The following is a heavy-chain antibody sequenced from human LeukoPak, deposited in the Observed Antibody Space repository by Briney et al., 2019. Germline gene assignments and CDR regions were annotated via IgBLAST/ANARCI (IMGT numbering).Heavy chain of an antibody. CDR2: IYYSGST. CDR3: ANRSSIWSGYQDTLYYFDS. Sequence: SETLSLTCTVSGGSPSRDYWSWIRQPPGKRLEWIGHIYYSGSTNYNPSLKSRVTISVDTSKNQFSLKLSSVTAADTADYYCANRSSIWSGYQDTLYYFDSWGQGTLVTVSS. V-gene: IGHV4-59*01. D-gene: IGHD3-3*01. J-gene: IGHJ4*02. CDR1: GGSPSRDY.